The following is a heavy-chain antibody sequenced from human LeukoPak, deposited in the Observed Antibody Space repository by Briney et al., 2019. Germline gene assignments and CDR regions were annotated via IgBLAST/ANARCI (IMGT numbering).Heavy chain of an antibody. D-gene: IGHD4-23*01. CDR3: ARDRVATGDAFDI. CDR1: GFTFGGYA. V-gene: IGHV3-23*01. J-gene: IGHJ3*02. Sequence: PGGSLRLSCAASGFTFGGYAMSWVRQAPGKGLEWVSAISASGGSTYYADSVKGRFTISRDNSMDTLYLQMNSLRAEDTAVYYCARDRVATGDAFDIWGQGTMVTVSS. CDR2: ISASGGST.